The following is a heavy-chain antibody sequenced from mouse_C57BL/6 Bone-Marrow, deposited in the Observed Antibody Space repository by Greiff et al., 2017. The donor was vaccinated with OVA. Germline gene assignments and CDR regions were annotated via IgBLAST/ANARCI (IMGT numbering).Heavy chain of an antibody. J-gene: IGHJ2*01. CDR1: GYSITSDY. Sequence: VQLKESGPGLAKPSQTLSLTCSVTGYSITSDYWNWIRKFPGNKLEYMGYISYSGSTYYNPSLKSRISITRDTSKNQYYLQLNSVTTEDTATYYGAICPIDDGYDYFDYWGQGTTLTVSS. CDR2: ISYSGST. CDR3: AICPIDDGYDYFDY. V-gene: IGHV3-8*01. D-gene: IGHD2-3*01.